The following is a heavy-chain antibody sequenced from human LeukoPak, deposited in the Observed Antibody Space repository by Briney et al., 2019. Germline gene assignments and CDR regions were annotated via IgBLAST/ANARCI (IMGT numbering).Heavy chain of an antibody. CDR2: ISYDGSNK. CDR3: ARETAGGDFDY. J-gene: IGHJ4*02. Sequence: GRSLRLSCAASGFTFSSHAMHWVRQAPGKGLEWEAVISYDGSNKYYADSVKGRFTISRDNSKNTLYLQMNSLRAEDTAVYYCARETAGGDFDYWGQGTLVTVSS. CDR1: GFTFSSHA. D-gene: IGHD2-21*01. V-gene: IGHV3-30-3*01.